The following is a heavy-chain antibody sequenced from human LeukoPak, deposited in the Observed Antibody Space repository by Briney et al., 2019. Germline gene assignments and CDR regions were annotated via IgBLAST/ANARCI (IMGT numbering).Heavy chain of an antibody. Sequence: GGSLRLSCAASGFTFSSYAMSWVRWVRQAPGKGLAWVSAISGSGGSTYYADSVKGRFTISRDNSKNTLYVQMNSLRAEDTAVYYCAKAIGAAGWPFDYWGQGTVVTVSS. CDR3: AKAIGAAGWPFDY. CDR1: GFTFSSYA. D-gene: IGHD6-13*01. V-gene: IGHV3-23*01. CDR2: ISGSGGST. J-gene: IGHJ4*02.